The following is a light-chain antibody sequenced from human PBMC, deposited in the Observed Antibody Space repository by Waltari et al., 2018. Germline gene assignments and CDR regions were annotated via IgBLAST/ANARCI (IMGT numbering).Light chain of an antibody. CDR2: TTN. CDR1: SGSVSTRTY. V-gene: IGLV8-61*01. Sequence: QAVVTQEPSFSVSPGGTGTPTCGLSSGSVSTRTYPIWYQQIPGQAPRALIYTTNTRSSGVPGRFSGSILGNRAALTITGAQADDESNYYCVLYMGNGISIFGGGTKLTVL. CDR3: VLYMGNGISI. J-gene: IGLJ2*01.